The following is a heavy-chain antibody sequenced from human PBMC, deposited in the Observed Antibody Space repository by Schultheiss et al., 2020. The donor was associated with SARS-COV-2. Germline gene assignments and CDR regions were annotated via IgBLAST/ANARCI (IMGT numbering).Heavy chain of an antibody. J-gene: IGHJ4*02. CDR3: ATQTYYYDTRGYYFSLYYFHY. V-gene: IGHV4-59*01. Sequence: SETLSLTCAVSGGSISSYYWSWIRQPPGKGLEWIGYIYYSGSTNYNPSLKSRVTISVDTSKNQFSLKLSSVTAADTAVYYCATQTYYYDTRGYYFSLYYFHYWGQGTLVTVSS. D-gene: IGHD3-22*01. CDR2: IYYSGST. CDR1: GGSISSYY.